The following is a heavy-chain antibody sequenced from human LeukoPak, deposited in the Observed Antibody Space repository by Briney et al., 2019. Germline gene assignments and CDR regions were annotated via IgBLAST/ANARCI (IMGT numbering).Heavy chain of an antibody. CDR3: ARRLAGATTFLDV. CDR2: IYTSGST. Sequence: PSQTLSLTCTVSGGSISSGSYYWSWIRQPAGKGLEWIGRIYTSGSTNYNVSLKSRVTISMDTSKNQFSLKLSSVTAADTAVYYCARRLAGATTFLDVWGQGTLVTVSS. V-gene: IGHV4-61*02. J-gene: IGHJ3*01. D-gene: IGHD1-26*01. CDR1: GGSISSGSYY.